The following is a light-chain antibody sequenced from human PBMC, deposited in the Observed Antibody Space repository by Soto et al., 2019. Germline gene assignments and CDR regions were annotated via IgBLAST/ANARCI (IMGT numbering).Light chain of an antibody. CDR1: QTFSGH. V-gene: IGKV1-39*01. CDR3: QQSYRIPPT. J-gene: IGKJ2*01. Sequence: DIQMTQSPSSLSASVGDTVTISCRANQTFSGHLNWYQQKPGKAPKLLIYGASFLQSGVPSRLSGSGSGTDFTLTISSLQPDDSSTYYCQQSYRIPPTFGQGTKVEI. CDR2: GAS.